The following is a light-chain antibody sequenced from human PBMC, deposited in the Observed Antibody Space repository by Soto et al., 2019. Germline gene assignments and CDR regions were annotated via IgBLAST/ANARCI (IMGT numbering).Light chain of an antibody. V-gene: IGKV3-20*01. J-gene: IGKJ1*01. CDR3: QQYGTSPRT. Sequence: EIVLTQSPGTLSLSPGARATLSCSASQSVSSSYLAWYQQKPGQAPRLFIYGAASRATGIPDRFSGSGSGTDFTLTISRLEPEDFAVSYCQQYGTSPRTFGQVTKVEIK. CDR2: GAA. CDR1: QSVSSSY.